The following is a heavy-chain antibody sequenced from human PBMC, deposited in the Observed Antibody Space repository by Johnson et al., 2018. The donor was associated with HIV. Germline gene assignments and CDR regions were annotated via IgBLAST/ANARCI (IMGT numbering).Heavy chain of an antibody. J-gene: IGHJ3*02. CDR1: GFTFDDYG. V-gene: IGHV3-30*18. CDR2: ISYDGSNK. Sequence: QLQLVESGGRVVRPGDSLRLSCAASGFTFDDYGMSWVRQVPGKGLEWVAVISYDGSNKYYADSVKGRFTVSSDNSKNAVYLQMNRLGAGDTAVYYCAKDQHGPLVPTVMRDDAFDIWGQGTMVTVSS. D-gene: IGHD5-12*01. CDR3: AKDQHGPLVPTVMRDDAFDI.